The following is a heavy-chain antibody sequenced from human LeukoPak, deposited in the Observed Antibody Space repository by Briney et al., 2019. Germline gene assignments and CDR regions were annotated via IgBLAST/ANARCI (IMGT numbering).Heavy chain of an antibody. D-gene: IGHD6-19*01. CDR3: AKDAAAGYSIGWYAAGY. CDR2: IRYDGSNK. CDR1: GFTFSSYG. Sequence: HPGRSLRLSCAASGFTFSSYGMHWVRQAPGKGLEWVAFIRYDGSNKYYADSVKGRFTISRDNSKNTLYLQMNSLRAEDTAVYYCAKDAAAGYSIGWYAAGYWGQGTLVTVSS. V-gene: IGHV3-30*02. J-gene: IGHJ4*02.